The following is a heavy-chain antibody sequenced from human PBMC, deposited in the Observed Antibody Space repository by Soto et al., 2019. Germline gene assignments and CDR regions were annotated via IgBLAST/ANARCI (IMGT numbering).Heavy chain of an antibody. J-gene: IGHJ4*02. CDR2: ISPYNGNT. V-gene: IGHV1-18*01. D-gene: IGHD6-19*01. CDR1: GYTFTNYG. Sequence: QVQLVQSGAEVKKPGASVKVSCKASGYTFTNYGISWVRQAPGQGLEWMGWISPYNGNTNYAQKFQGRVTMTADTSTSTAQMELRSLRSDATAVYYRARDKEQCQAHLYFGSWGQGTLVTVSS. CDR3: ARDKEQCQAHLYFGS.